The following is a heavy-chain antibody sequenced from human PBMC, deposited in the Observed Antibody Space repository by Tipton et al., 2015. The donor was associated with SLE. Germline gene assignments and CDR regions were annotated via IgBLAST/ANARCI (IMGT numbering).Heavy chain of an antibody. Sequence: GSLRLSCAASGFTFSSYAMSWVRQAPGKGLEWVSAISGSGGSTYYADSVKGRFTISRDNSKNTLYLQMNSLRAEDTAVYYCARPLRQATGHPYFDYWGQGTLVTVSS. V-gene: IGHV3-23*01. CDR3: ARPLRQATGHPYFDY. J-gene: IGHJ4*02. CDR2: ISGSGGST. D-gene: IGHD5-12*01. CDR1: GFTFSSYA.